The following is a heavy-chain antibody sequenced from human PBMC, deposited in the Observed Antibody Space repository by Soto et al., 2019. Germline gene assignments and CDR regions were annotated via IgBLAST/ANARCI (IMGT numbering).Heavy chain of an antibody. Sequence: HPGGSLRLSCAASGFTFSSFHMNWVRQAPGRGLEWVAYITSSSDTIYYSDSVKGRFTISRDNGKNSLFLQMNSLRDEDTAVYYCARVVVGIPPWYYYAMDVWGQGTTVTVSS. J-gene: IGHJ6*02. CDR2: ITSSSDTI. V-gene: IGHV3-48*02. CDR3: ARVVVGIPPWYYYAMDV. CDR1: GFTFSSFH. D-gene: IGHD3-22*01.